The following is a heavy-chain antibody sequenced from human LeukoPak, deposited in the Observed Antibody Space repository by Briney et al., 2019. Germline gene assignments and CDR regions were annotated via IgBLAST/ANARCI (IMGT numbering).Heavy chain of an antibody. CDR1: GFTFSSYA. CDR2: ISGSGGST. D-gene: IGHD3-3*01. V-gene: IGHV3-23*01. Sequence: GGSLRLSCAASGFTFSSYAMSWVRQAPGKGLEWVSAISGSGGSTYYADSVKGRFTISRDNSKNTLYLQMNSLRAEDTAVYYCARSYYDFWSGYLGVGYWGQGTLVTVSS. J-gene: IGHJ4*02. CDR3: ARSYYDFWSGYLGVGY.